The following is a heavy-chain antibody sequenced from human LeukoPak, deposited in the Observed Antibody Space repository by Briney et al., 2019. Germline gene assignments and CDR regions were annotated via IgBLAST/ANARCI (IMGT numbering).Heavy chain of an antibody. CDR3: ARVGWGVVPAAYNFDY. CDR2: ISSSGSTI. J-gene: IGHJ4*02. CDR1: GFTFSDYY. D-gene: IGHD2-2*01. Sequence: GGSLRLSCAASGFTFSDYYMSWIRQAPGKGLEWVSYISSSGSTIYYADSVKGRFTISRDNAKNSLYLHMNSLRAEDTAVYYCARVGWGVVPAAYNFDYWGQGTLVTVSS. V-gene: IGHV3-11*01.